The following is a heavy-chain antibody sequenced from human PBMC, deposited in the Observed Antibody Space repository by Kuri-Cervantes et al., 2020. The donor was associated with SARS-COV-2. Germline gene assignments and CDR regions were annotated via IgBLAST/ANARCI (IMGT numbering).Heavy chain of an antibody. Sequence: SETLSLTCAVYGGSFSGYYWSWIRQPPGKGLEWIGEINHSGSTNYNPSLKSRVTISVDTSKNQFSLKLSSVTAADTAVYYCARITSRRGIDYWGQGTLVTVSS. J-gene: IGHJ4*02. V-gene: IGHV4-34*01. CDR3: ARITSRRGIDY. D-gene: IGHD3-16*01. CDR1: GGSFSGYY. CDR2: INHSGST.